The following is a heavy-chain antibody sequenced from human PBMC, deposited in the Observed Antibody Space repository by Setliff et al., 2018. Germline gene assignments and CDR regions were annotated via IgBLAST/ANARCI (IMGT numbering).Heavy chain of an antibody. Sequence: SETLSLTCTVSGGSISSGSYYWSWIRQPAGKGLEWIGHIYIRGGTDYNPSLKSRVTISLGTSRNQFSLNLTSVTAADTAVYYCAVDHVTNIAESGYGYTRIDPWGQGIPVTVSS. CDR2: IYIRGGT. V-gene: IGHV4-61*09. D-gene: IGHD6-19*01. J-gene: IGHJ5*02. CDR3: AVDHVTNIAESGYGYTRIDP. CDR1: GGSISSGSYY.